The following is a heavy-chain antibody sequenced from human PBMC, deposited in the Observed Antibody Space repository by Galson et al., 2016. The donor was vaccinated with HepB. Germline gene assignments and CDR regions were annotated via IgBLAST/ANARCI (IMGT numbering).Heavy chain of an antibody. CDR1: GDTFSSYA. CDR3: ARDPGVAAAGHYNGLDV. D-gene: IGHD6-13*01. V-gene: IGHV1-69*01. Sequence: SCKVSGDTFSSYAISWVRQAPGQGLEWMGGIIPIFGTTNYAQKFQGRVTITADESTSTAYMELSSLRSEDTAVYYCARDPGVAAAGHYNGLDVWGQGTTVTVSS. J-gene: IGHJ6*02. CDR2: IIPIFGTT.